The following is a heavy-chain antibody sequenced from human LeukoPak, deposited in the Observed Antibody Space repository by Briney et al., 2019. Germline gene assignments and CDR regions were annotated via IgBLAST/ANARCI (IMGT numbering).Heavy chain of an antibody. CDR3: ARGVYIAAAQYGY. Sequence: SETLSLTCTVSGGSISSYYWSWIRQPPGKGLEWIGYIYYSGTTNYNPSLKSRVTISVDTSKSQFSLKLSSVTAADTAVYYCARGVYIAAAQYGYWGQGTLVTVSS. V-gene: IGHV4-59*01. CDR1: GGSISSYY. CDR2: IYYSGTT. D-gene: IGHD6-13*01. J-gene: IGHJ4*02.